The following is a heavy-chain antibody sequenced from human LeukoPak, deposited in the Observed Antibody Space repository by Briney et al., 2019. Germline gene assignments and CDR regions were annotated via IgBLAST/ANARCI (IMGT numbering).Heavy chain of an antibody. CDR3: AREGGVGGSYYLRSYFDY. D-gene: IGHD1-26*01. Sequence: ASVKVSCKASGYTFTSYDINWVRQAPGQGLEWMGWISAYNGNTNYAQKLQGRVTMTTDTSTSTAYMELRSLRSDDTAVYYCAREGGVGGSYYLRSYFDYWGQGTLVTVSS. CDR1: GYTFTSYD. V-gene: IGHV1-18*01. CDR2: ISAYNGNT. J-gene: IGHJ4*02.